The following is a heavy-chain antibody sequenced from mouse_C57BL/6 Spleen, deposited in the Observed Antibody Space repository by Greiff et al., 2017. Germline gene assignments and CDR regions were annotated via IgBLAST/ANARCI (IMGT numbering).Heavy chain of an antibody. J-gene: IGHJ4*01. Sequence: EVKLQESGPGLVKPSQSLSLTCSVTGYSITSGYYWNWIRQFPGNKLEWMGYISYDGSNNYNPSLKNRISITRDTSKNQFFLKLNSVTTEDTATYYCARPSYEYALAMDYWGQGTSVTVSS. V-gene: IGHV3-6*01. D-gene: IGHD2-4*01. CDR1: GYSITSGYY. CDR3: ARPSYEYALAMDY. CDR2: ISYDGSN.